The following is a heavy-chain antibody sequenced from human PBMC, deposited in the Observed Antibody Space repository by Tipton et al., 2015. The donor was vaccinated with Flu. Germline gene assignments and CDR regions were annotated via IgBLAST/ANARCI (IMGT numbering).Heavy chain of an antibody. D-gene: IGHD3-9*01. CDR1: GYTFTSYG. CDR3: ARTPDGMNYDIFSPLGYYYGMDV. Sequence: QVQLVQSGAEVKKPGASVKVSCKASGYTFTSYGISWVRQAPGQGLEWMGWISAYNGNTNYAQKLQGRVTMTTDTSTSTAHMELRSLRSDDTAVYFCARTPDGMNYDIFSPLGYYYGMDVWGQGTTVPVSS. CDR2: ISAYNGNT. V-gene: IGHV1-18*01. J-gene: IGHJ6*02.